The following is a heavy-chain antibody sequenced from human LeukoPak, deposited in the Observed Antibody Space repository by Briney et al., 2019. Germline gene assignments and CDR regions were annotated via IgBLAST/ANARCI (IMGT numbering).Heavy chain of an antibody. CDR3: AGTPVTVIRGVIEDGMDV. D-gene: IGHD3-10*01. Sequence: ASVKVSCKPSGYTFTDYYLHWVRQAPGQGLEWMGWIDPNTGRTNFAEKFQGRVTMTRDTSVSTAYMDLIGLGSDDTAVYFCAGTPVTVIRGVIEDGMDVWGQGTTVTVPS. CDR1: GYTFTDYY. J-gene: IGHJ6*02. V-gene: IGHV1-2*02. CDR2: IDPNTGRT.